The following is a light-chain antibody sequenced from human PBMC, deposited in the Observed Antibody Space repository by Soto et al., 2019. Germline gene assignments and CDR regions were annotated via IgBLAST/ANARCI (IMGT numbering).Light chain of an antibody. Sequence: QSALTQPASVSGSPGQSITISCTGTSSDLAIYNYVSWYQQQPGKAPKFLIYEVSRRPFGVPDRFSGSKSGNTASLTVSGLQAEDEADYYCSSYAGSNNVVFGGGTKLTVL. J-gene: IGLJ3*02. CDR1: SSDLAIYNY. V-gene: IGLV2-8*01. CDR3: SSYAGSNNVV. CDR2: EVS.